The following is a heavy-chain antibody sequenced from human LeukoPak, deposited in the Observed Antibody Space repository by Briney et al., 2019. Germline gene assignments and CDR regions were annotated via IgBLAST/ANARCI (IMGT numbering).Heavy chain of an antibody. J-gene: IGHJ6*02. Sequence: PSETLSLTCTASGGSISSDYWSWIRQPAGKGLEWIGRIYTSGSTNYNPSLKSRVTMSVDTSKNQFSLKLSSVTAADTAVYYCARDYGSGNFFIYYRMDVWGQGTTVTVSS. CDR1: GGSISSDY. CDR2: IYTSGST. CDR3: ARDYGSGNFFIYYRMDV. D-gene: IGHD3-10*01. V-gene: IGHV4-4*07.